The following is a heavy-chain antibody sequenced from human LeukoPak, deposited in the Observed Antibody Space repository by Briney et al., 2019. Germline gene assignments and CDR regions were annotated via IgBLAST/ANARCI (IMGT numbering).Heavy chain of an antibody. CDR2: INTGNGDT. Sequence: GASVKVSCKTFGYTFSTYAMHWVRQAPGQRLEWMGWINTGNGDTKYSQNFQGRVTITWDTSASTAYMELSSLRSEDTAVYYCSSGLTLLFYFDYWGQGTLVTVSS. V-gene: IGHV1-3*04. CDR1: GYTFSTYA. CDR3: SSGLTLLFYFDY. J-gene: IGHJ4*02. D-gene: IGHD3-10*01.